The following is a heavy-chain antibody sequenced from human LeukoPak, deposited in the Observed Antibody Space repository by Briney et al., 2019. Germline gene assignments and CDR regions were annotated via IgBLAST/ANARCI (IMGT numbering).Heavy chain of an antibody. CDR1: GFTFNSYS. D-gene: IGHD3-22*01. CDR3: AQNYYDSSGLFDY. Sequence: GGSLRLSCAASGFTFNSYSMNWVRQALGKGLEWVSSISSSSSYIYYADSVKGRFTISRDNAKNSLHLQMNSLRAEDTAVYYCAQNYYDSSGLFDYWGQGILVIVSS. CDR2: ISSSSSYI. V-gene: IGHV3-21*01. J-gene: IGHJ4*02.